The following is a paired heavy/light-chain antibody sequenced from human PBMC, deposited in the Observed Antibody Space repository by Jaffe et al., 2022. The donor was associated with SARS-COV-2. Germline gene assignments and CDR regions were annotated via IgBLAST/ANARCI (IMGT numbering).Light chain of an antibody. V-gene: IGLV2-8*01. CDR2: EVT. J-gene: IGLJ3*02. Sequence: QSALTQPPSASGSPGQSVTISCTGTSSDVGGYNYVSWYQQHPGKAPKLMIYEVTKRPSGVPDRFSGSKSGNTASLTVSGLQAEDEADYYCSSYAGSNNLVFGGGTKLTVL. CDR3: SSYAGSNNLV. CDR1: SSDVGGYNY.
Heavy chain of an antibody. D-gene: IGHD7-27*01. CDR1: GFTFDDYA. Sequence: EVQLVESGGGLVEPGRSLRLSCAASGFTFDDYAMYWVRQAPGKGLEWVSGINWRSDRIGYADSVKGRFTISRDSAKNSLYLQMNSLRADDTALYYCGKDLGPTEYYGVDVWGQGTTVTVSS. CDR2: INWRSDRI. J-gene: IGHJ6*02. V-gene: IGHV3-9*01. CDR3: GKDLGPTEYYGVDV.